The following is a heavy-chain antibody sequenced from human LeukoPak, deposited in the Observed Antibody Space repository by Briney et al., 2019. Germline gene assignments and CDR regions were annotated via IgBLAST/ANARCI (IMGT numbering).Heavy chain of an antibody. Sequence: GGCLRLSCTASGVTVSNTWMSWVRQAPGKGLEWVGLFTSRSAGGTIHYAAPVQGRFTILAEDSKNTWYLQMNGLQIEDTGIYYCTTGGGTMDFWGQGTLVTVSS. D-gene: IGHD2-15*01. CDR2: FTSRSAGGTI. CDR3: TTGGGTMDF. V-gene: IGHV3-15*01. CDR1: GVTVSNTW. J-gene: IGHJ4*02.